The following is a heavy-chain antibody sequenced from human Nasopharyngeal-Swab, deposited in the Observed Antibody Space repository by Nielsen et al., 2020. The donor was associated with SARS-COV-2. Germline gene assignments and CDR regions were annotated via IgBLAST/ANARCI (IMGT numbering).Heavy chain of an antibody. V-gene: IGHV3-74*01. CDR1: GFSFSTFW. J-gene: IGHJ4*02. D-gene: IGHD4-23*01. Sequence: GESLKISCAASGFSFSTFWMHWVRQVPGGGLVWVSRINTDGRRTNYAESVKGRFTISRDNVKNMLYLQMNNLRPEDTAVYYCARDLGGFGGYWGQGTLDTVSS. CDR3: ARDLGGFGGY. CDR2: INTDGRRT.